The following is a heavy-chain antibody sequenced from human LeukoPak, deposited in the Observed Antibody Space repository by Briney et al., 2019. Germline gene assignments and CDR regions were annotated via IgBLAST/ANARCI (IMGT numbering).Heavy chain of an antibody. CDR3: AKGGSYYYYYMDV. CDR1: GFTFSSYA. Sequence: GGSLRLSCAASGFTFSSYAMSWVRQAPGKGLEWVSGISGSGGSTYYADSVKGRFTISRDNFKNTLYLQMNSLRAEDTAIYYCAKGGSYYYYYMDVWGKGTTVTVSS. CDR2: ISGSGGST. J-gene: IGHJ6*03. V-gene: IGHV3-23*01. D-gene: IGHD6-25*01.